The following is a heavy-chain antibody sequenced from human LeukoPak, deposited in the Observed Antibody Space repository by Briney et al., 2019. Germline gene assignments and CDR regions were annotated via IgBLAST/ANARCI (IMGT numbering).Heavy chain of an antibody. D-gene: IGHD6-19*01. V-gene: IGHV4-34*01. Sequence: SETLSLTCAVYGGSFSGYYWSWIRQPPGKGLEWIGEINHSGSTNYNPSLKSRVTISVDTSKNQFSLKLSSVTAADTAAYYCARRVRQWLNYYMDVWGKGTTVTVSS. J-gene: IGHJ6*03. CDR1: GGSFSGYY. CDR3: ARRVRQWLNYYMDV. CDR2: INHSGST.